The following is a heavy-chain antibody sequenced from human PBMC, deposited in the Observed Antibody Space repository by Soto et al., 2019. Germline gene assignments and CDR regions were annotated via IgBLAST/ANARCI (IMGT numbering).Heavy chain of an antibody. CDR2: IYWDDSK. Sequence: QITLKESGPTLVRPTQTLTLTCAFSGFSLSTSGVGVGWIRQPPGKALEWLAVIYWDDSKHYSPSLRSRLTITKATSKNPVVLTMTNMDPMDTGTYYCAHKGPEDWPLDYWVQGTLVTVSS. D-gene: IGHD3-9*01. CDR3: AHKGPEDWPLDY. J-gene: IGHJ4*02. V-gene: IGHV2-5*02. CDR1: GFSLSTSGVG.